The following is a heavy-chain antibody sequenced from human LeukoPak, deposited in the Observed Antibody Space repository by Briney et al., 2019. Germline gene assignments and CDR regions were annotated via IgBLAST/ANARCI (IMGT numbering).Heavy chain of an antibody. CDR3: AKRPPVVPAAGDYFDY. V-gene: IGHV3-7*01. D-gene: IGHD2-2*01. J-gene: IGHJ4*02. CDR1: GFTFSSYW. CDR2: IKQDGSEK. Sequence: GGSLRLSCAASGFTFSSYWMSWVRQAPGKGLEWVANIKQDGSEKYYVDSLKGRFTISRDNSKNTLYLQMNSLRAEDTAVYYCAKRPPVVPAAGDYFDYWGQGTLVTVSS.